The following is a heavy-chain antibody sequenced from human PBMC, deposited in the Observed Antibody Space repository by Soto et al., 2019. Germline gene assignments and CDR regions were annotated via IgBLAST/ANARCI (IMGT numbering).Heavy chain of an antibody. D-gene: IGHD4-17*01. CDR1: GDTFNKYA. CDR3: ARGIDYAGVKRIDY. V-gene: IGHV1-69*13. CDR2: IIPIFGTP. J-gene: IGHJ4*02. Sequence: SVKGLCKASGDTFNKYAFNWVRQAPGQGLEWMGGIIPIFGTPNYAQRVQGRVTITADESTSTAYMELSSLRSEDTAVYYCARGIDYAGVKRIDYWGPGSLVTVSS.